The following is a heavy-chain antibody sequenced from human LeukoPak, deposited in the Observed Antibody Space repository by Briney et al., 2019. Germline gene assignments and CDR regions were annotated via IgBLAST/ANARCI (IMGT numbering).Heavy chain of an antibody. CDR1: GYTFTSYG. CDR2: IIPIFGTA. J-gene: IGHJ6*03. CDR3: ARYPRGAYDYYYMDV. V-gene: IGHV1-69*05. D-gene: IGHD3-16*01. Sequence: GASVKVSCKASGYTFTSYGYSWVRQAPGQGLEWMGGIIPIFGTANYAQKFQGRVTITTDESTSTAYMELSSLRSEDTAVYYCARYPRGAYDYYYMDVWGKGTTVTVSS.